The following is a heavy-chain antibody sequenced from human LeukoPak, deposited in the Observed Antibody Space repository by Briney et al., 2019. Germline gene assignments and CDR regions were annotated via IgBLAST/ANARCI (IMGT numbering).Heavy chain of an antibody. D-gene: IGHD3/OR15-3a*01. CDR3: ARERTGYSRVYYYGMDV. CDR2: INHSGST. V-gene: IGHV4-34*01. J-gene: IGHJ6*02. Sequence: KSSETLSLTCAVYGGSFSGYYWSWIRQPPGKGLEWIGEINHSGSTNYNPSLKSRVTISVDTSKNQFSLKLSSVTAADTAVYYCARERTGYSRVYYYGMDVWGQGTTVTVSS. CDR1: GGSFSGYY.